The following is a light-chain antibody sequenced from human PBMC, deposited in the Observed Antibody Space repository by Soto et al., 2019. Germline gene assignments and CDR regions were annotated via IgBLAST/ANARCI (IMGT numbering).Light chain of an antibody. J-gene: IGKJ1*01. CDR1: QSVSSSY. V-gene: IGKV3-20*01. Sequence: EIVLPQSPGTLSLSPGERATLSCRASQSVSSSYLAWYQQKPGQAPRLLIYGASSRATGIPDRFSGSGSGTDFTLTISRLEPEDFSVYYCQQYGSSPTWTFGQVTKVDIK. CDR3: QQYGSSPTWT. CDR2: GAS.